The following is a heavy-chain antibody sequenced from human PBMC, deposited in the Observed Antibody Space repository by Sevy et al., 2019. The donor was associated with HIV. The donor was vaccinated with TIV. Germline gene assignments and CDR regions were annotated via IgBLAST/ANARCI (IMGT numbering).Heavy chain of an antibody. D-gene: IGHD3-3*01. Sequence: GGSLRLSCAASGFTFSSYSMNWVRQAPGKGLEWVSSISSSSNYIYYADSVKGRFTISRDNAKNSLYLQMNSLRAEGTAVYYCARGEVNYDSLIPIRTEGGYYYGMDVWGQGTTVTVSS. CDR1: GFTFSSYS. V-gene: IGHV3-21*01. CDR2: ISSSSNYI. J-gene: IGHJ6*02. CDR3: ARGEVNYDSLIPIRTEGGYYYGMDV.